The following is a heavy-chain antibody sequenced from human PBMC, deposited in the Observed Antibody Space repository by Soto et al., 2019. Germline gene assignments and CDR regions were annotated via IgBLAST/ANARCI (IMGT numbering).Heavy chain of an antibody. CDR3: ARDFARGTADWYFDL. Sequence: QVQLVQSGAEVKKPGASVKVSCKASGYTFTSYGISWVRQAPEQGLEWMGWISAYNGNTNYAQKLQGRVTMTTDTSTSTAYMELRSLRSDDTAVYYCARDFARGTADWYFDLWGRGTLVTVSS. CDR1: GYTFTSYG. CDR2: ISAYNGNT. J-gene: IGHJ2*01. V-gene: IGHV1-18*01. D-gene: IGHD1-1*01.